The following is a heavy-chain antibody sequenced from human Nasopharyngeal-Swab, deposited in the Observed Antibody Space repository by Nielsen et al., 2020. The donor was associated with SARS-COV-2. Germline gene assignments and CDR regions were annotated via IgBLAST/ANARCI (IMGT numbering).Heavy chain of an antibody. CDR2: INHSGST. Sequence: WIHQPPGKGLEWIGEINHSGSTNYNPSLKSRVTISVDTSKNQFSLKLSSVTAADTAVYYCARVTGDRDVWGQGTTVTVSS. J-gene: IGHJ6*02. D-gene: IGHD3-16*01. V-gene: IGHV4-34*01. CDR3: ARVTGDRDV.